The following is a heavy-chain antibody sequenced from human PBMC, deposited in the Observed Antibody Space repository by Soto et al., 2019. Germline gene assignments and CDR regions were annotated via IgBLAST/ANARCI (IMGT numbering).Heavy chain of an antibody. CDR2: IDWDDDK. D-gene: IGHD7-27*01. CDR1: WLSLSTSGMC. Sequence: FGATPGSPAQPLATTCTSSWLSLSTSGMCMSWIRPPPGKALEWLALIDWDDDKYYSTSLKTRLTISKDTSKNQVVLTMTNMDPVDTATYYCAWTLNVDWGGAGGMDVWGQGTMVTVSS. J-gene: IGHJ6*02. V-gene: IGHV2-70*01. CDR3: AWTLNVDWGGAGGMDV.